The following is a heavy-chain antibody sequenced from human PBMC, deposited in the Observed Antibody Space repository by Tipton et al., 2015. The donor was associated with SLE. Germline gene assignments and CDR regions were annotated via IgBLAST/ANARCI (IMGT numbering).Heavy chain of an antibody. Sequence: AVSGFTFSRYVMHWVRQAPGKGMEWVAVISYDGSNKYYADSVKGRFTISRDNSKNTLYLQMNSLRAEDTAVYYCARGEPLWYEAFDYWGQGTLVTVSS. D-gene: IGHD5-18*01. CDR1: GFTFSRYV. CDR3: ARGEPLWYEAFDY. J-gene: IGHJ4*02. V-gene: IGHV3-30*04. CDR2: ISYDGSNK.